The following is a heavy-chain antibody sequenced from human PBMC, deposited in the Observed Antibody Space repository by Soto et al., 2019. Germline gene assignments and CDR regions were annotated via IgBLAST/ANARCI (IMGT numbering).Heavy chain of an antibody. D-gene: IGHD2-15*01. V-gene: IGHV5-51*01. J-gene: IGHJ5*02. Sequence: VTMYGESLKISCKGSGYTFTSSWIGWVRQMPGKGLEWMGSVYPGDSATRYSPSFQGQVTISADKSISTASLQWSSLKAPDTAMYYCARHGRSSRGVWGLGWLDPWGQGTLVTVSS. CDR2: VYPGDSAT. CDR1: GYTFTSSW. CDR3: ARHGRSSRGVWGLGWLDP.